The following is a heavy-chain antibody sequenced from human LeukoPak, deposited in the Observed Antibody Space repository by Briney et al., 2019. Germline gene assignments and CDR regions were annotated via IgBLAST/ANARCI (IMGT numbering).Heavy chain of an antibody. J-gene: IGHJ4*02. D-gene: IGHD2-8*01. V-gene: IGHV2-70*11. CDR1: GFSLTTSGIC. CDR3: ARMGCGVYPNYFDF. CDR2: IDWDEDK. Sequence: SGPALVKPTQTLTLTCTFPGFSLTTSGICVNWIRQPPGKALEWLARIDWDEDKYFDTSLKTRLTISKDTSKNQVVLRMINVDPGDTGTYYCARMGCGVYPNYFDFWGQGILVTVSS.